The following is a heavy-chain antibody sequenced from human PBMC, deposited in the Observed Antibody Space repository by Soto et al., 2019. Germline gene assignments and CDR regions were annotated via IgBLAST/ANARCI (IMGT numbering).Heavy chain of an antibody. CDR2: TYYSVST. D-gene: IGHD5-12*01. J-gene: IGHJ4*02. Sequence: QVQLQESGPGLVKPSETLSLTCTVSGDSISSYYWNWIRQPPGKGLEWIGYTYYSVSTDYNPSLKSRVSRSVDTSKNQFSLKLTSVTAADTAGYYCARGRGYSGYDLGYWGQGTLVTVSS. CDR1: GDSISSYY. V-gene: IGHV4-59*01. CDR3: ARGRGYSGYDLGY.